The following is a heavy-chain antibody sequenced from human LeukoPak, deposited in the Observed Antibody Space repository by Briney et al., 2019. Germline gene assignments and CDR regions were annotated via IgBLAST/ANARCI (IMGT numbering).Heavy chain of an antibody. Sequence: GGSLRLSCAASGFTFSDYYMNWIRQAPGKGLDWVSYTSGSGKTISYADSVKGRFTISRDNAKNSLYLQMNSLRAEDTAVYYCARASRDCSGNTCYSWFDPWGQGTLVTVSS. CDR2: TSGSGKTI. V-gene: IGHV3-11*01. CDR1: GFTFSDYY. D-gene: IGHD2-15*01. CDR3: ARASRDCSGNTCYSWFDP. J-gene: IGHJ5*02.